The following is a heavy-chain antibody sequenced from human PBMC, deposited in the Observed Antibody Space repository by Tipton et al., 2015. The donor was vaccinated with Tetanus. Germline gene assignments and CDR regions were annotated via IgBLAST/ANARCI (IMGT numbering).Heavy chain of an antibody. D-gene: IGHD3-16*01. CDR1: GYTFTTYD. V-gene: IGHV1-8*01. CDR2: MNPNSGST. CDR3: ARKIGSLGV. J-gene: IGHJ6*02. Sequence: QSGAEVKKPGASVKVSCTASGYTFTTYDINWVRQTTGQGPEWMGWMNPNSGSTGYAEKFQGRVTMTRDTSISTAYMELSNLRSEDTAVYFCARKIGSLGVWGQGTTVTVSS.